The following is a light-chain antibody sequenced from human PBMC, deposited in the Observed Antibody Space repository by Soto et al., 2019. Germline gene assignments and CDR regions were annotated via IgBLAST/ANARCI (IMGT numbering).Light chain of an antibody. V-gene: IGKV3-20*01. CDR1: QSVTNSY. J-gene: IGKJ1*01. CDR3: QQYGSSPWT. Sequence: EIVLTQSPDTLSLSPGEGATLYCRASQSVTNSYLAWYQQKPGQAPRLLIYGASGRATGIPDRFSGSGSRTDFTLIITRLEPEDFAFYYCQQYGSSPWTFGQGTKVDIK. CDR2: GAS.